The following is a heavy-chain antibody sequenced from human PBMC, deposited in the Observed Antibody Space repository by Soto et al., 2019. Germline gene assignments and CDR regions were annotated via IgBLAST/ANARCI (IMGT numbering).Heavy chain of an antibody. J-gene: IGHJ4*02. CDR2: IYPGDSNI. Sequence: XESLKISCQASGYIFHNYWIGWVRRMPGKGLEWLGIIYPGDSNIRYNPSFQGQVTISADKSLSTTYLHWSSLKASDTAMYYCARQRYFDSWGQGTLVTVSS. V-gene: IGHV5-51*01. CDR1: GYIFHNYW. CDR3: ARQRYFDS.